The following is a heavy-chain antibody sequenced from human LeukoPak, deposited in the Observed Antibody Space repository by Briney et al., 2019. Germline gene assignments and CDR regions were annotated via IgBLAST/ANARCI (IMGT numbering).Heavy chain of an antibody. V-gene: IGHV4-61*01. J-gene: IGHJ4*02. CDR2: VNYSGST. Sequence: ASETLSLTCTVSGGSVSNDNHCWSWIRQPPGKGLEWIGYVNYSGSTKYNPSLKSRVSISADTSRSQVSLKLSSVTAADTAVYYWASSYYYDRSGYFRWGQGTLVTVSS. D-gene: IGHD3-22*01. CDR1: GGSVSNDNHC. CDR3: ASSYYYDRSGYFR.